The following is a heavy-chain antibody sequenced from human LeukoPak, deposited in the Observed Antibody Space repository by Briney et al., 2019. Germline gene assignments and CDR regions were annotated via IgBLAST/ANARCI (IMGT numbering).Heavy chain of an antibody. CDR2: ISVYNGNT. Sequence: GASVKVSCKASGHMFTSYGISWVRQAPGQGLEGMGWISVYNGNTNYPQRLQGRVTMTTDTSTTTAYMELRSLRSDDTAVYYCARDINGYYYDSHRYYPTDLWGQGTLVTVSS. D-gene: IGHD3-22*01. J-gene: IGHJ5*02. CDR3: ARDINGYYYDSHRYYPTDL. V-gene: IGHV1-18*01. CDR1: GHMFTSYG.